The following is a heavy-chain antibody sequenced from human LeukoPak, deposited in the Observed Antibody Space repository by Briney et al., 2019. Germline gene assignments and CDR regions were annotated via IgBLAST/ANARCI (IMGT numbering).Heavy chain of an antibody. Sequence: SETLSLTCAVYGGSFSGYYWSWIRQPPGKGLEWIGEINHSGSTNYNPSLKSRVTISVDTSKNQFSLKLSSVTAADTAVYYCASRSITMAWGQGTTVTVSS. D-gene: IGHD3-10*01. V-gene: IGHV4-34*01. CDR3: ASRSITMA. CDR2: INHSGST. J-gene: IGHJ6*02. CDR1: GGSFSGYY.